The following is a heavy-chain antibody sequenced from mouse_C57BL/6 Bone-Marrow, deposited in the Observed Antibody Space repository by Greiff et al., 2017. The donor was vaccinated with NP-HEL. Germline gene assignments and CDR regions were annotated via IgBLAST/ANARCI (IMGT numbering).Heavy chain of an antibody. V-gene: IGHV1-47*01. CDR3: ARRRNYDYGEFAY. J-gene: IGHJ3*01. CDR1: GYTFTTYP. Sequence: QVQLKESGAELVKPGASVKMSCKASGYTFTTYPIEWMKQNHGKSLEWIGNFHPYNDDTKYNEKFKGKATLTVEKSSSTVYLELSRLTSDDSAVYYCARRRNYDYGEFAYWGQGTLVTVSA. CDR2: FHPYNDDT. D-gene: IGHD2-4*01.